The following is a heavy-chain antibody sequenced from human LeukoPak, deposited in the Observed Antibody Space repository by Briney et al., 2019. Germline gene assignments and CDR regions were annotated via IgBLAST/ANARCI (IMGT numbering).Heavy chain of an antibody. V-gene: IGHV4-4*07. Sequence: SETLSLTCTVSGGSISSYYWSWIRQPAGKGLEWIGRIYTSGSTNYNPSLKSRVTMSVDTPKNQFPLKLSSVTAADTAVYYCARDRGARAIITIFGVARGVAYGMDVWGQGTTVTVSS. CDR3: ARDRGARAIITIFGVARGVAYGMDV. J-gene: IGHJ6*02. D-gene: IGHD3-3*01. CDR2: IYTSGST. CDR1: GGSISSYY.